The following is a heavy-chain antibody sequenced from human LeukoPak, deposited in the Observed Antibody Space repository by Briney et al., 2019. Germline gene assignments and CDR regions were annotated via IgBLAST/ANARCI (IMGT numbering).Heavy chain of an antibody. Sequence: GGSLRLSCAASGFTFSSYGMHWVRQASGKGLEWVGRIGSKANSYATAYAASVKGRFTISRDDSKNTAYLQMNSLKTEDTAVYYCTRQGIAVAGTNDYWGQGTLVTVSS. CDR3: TRQGIAVAGTNDY. J-gene: IGHJ4*02. D-gene: IGHD6-19*01. CDR1: GFTFSSYG. CDR2: IGSKANSYAT. V-gene: IGHV3-73*01.